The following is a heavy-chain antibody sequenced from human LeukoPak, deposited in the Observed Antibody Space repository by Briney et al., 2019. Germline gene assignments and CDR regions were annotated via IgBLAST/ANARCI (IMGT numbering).Heavy chain of an antibody. V-gene: IGHV3-48*04. J-gene: IGHJ4*02. Sequence: GGSLRLSCAASGFTFAIYGMNWVRQAPGKGPEWVSYISSGSDTIYYADSAKGRFTMSRDNAKNSLFLQMNSLRAEDTAVYYCARATRNGHDYWGQGTLVAVSS. CDR2: ISSGSDTI. D-gene: IGHD5-24*01. CDR1: GFTFAIYG. CDR3: ARATRNGHDY.